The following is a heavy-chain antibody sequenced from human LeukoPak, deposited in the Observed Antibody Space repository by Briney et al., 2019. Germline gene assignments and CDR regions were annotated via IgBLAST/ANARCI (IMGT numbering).Heavy chain of an antibody. CDR3: ARVGLALAVTLFDD. D-gene: IGHD4-4*01. CDR1: GINVSDES. Sequence: PGGSLRLSCAASGINVSDESMTWVRQAPGKGLEWVSLLYSGGNTYYADAVNGRFTISRDNAKNTLYLQLGRLRAEDTAVYYCARVGLALAVTLFDDWGQGTLVTVSP. V-gene: IGHV3-66*01. CDR2: LYSGGNT. J-gene: IGHJ4*02.